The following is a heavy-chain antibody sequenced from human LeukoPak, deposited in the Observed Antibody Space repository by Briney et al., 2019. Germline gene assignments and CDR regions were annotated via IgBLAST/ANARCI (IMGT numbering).Heavy chain of an antibody. J-gene: IGHJ4*02. CDR3: AKEVYSYGYPSYFDY. CDR1: GFTFSSYA. V-gene: IGHV3-23*01. D-gene: IGHD5-18*01. Sequence: GGSLRLSCAASGFTFSSYAMSWVRQAPGKGLEWVSAISGSGGTTYYADSVKGRFTISRDNSKNTLYLQMNSLRAEDTALYYCAKEVYSYGYPSYFDYWGQGTLVTVSS. CDR2: ISGSGGTT.